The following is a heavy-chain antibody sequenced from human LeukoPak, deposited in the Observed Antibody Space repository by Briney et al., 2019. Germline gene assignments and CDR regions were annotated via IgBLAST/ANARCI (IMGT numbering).Heavy chain of an antibody. V-gene: IGHV4-59*08. J-gene: IGHJ4*02. CDR2: IYYSGST. D-gene: IGHD2-2*01. CDR1: GGSINSYY. Sequence: KASETLSLTCTVSGGSINSYYMSWIRQPPGKGLEWIAYIYYSGSTKYNPSLKSRFTLSVDASKNQVYLQLSTLTAADTAVYYCARHLYQFREAPFDYWGQGTRVTVSS. CDR3: ARHLYQFREAPFDY.